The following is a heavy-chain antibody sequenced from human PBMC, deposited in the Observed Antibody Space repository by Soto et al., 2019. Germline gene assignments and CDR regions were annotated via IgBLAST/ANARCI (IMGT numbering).Heavy chain of an antibody. D-gene: IGHD4-17*01. J-gene: IGHJ4*02. V-gene: IGHV1-69*06. Sequence: QVLLLQSGSEVKKPGSSVKVSCKASGDAFQSYAIHWVRQAPGQGLEYMGRIIPSYDRTKYAQKFQGRPKVTAEMYTSTVYMELSSLRSEDTAVYYCARDPTNDYGDDTFDYWGQGTKVIVSS. CDR1: GDAFQSYA. CDR3: ARDPTNDYGDDTFDY. CDR2: IIPSYDRT.